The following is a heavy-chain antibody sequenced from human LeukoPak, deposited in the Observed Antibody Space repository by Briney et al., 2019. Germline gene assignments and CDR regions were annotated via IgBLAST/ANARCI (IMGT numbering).Heavy chain of an antibody. Sequence: SETLSLTCAVSGGSISSGGYSWSWIRQPPGKGLEWIGYIYHSGSTYYNPSLKSRVTISVDRSKNQFSLKLSSVTAADTAVYYCARAPAGRGYYYYYGMDVWGQGTTVTVSS. V-gene: IGHV4-30-2*01. D-gene: IGHD2-2*01. CDR2: IYHSGST. CDR1: GGSISSGGYS. J-gene: IGHJ6*02. CDR3: ARAPAGRGYYYYYGMDV.